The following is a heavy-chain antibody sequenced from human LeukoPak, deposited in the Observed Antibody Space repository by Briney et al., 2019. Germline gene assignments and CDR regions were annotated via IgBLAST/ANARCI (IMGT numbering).Heavy chain of an antibody. CDR1: GGSISSSSYY. V-gene: IGHV4-39*01. J-gene: IGHJ4*02. Sequence: SETLSLTCTVSGGSISSSSYYWGWIRQPPGKGLEWIGSIYYSGSTYYNPSLKSRVTISVDTSKNQFSLKLSSVTAADTAVYYCASQIGGGTYYYDSSGYYYVGYWGQGTLVTVSS. CDR2: IYYSGST. CDR3: ASQIGGGTYYYDSSGYYYVGY. D-gene: IGHD3-22*01.